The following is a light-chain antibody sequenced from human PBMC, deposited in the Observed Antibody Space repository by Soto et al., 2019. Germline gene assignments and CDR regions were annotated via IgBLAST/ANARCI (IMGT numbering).Light chain of an antibody. Sequence: QPVLTQSPSVSAAPGQKVTISCSGSRSNIGNNYVSWYQQLPGTAPKLLIYDNDKRPSGIPDRFSGSKSGASATLGITGLQTGDEADYYCATWDSSLSAWVFGGGTKLTVL. CDR3: ATWDSSLSAWV. J-gene: IGLJ3*02. CDR2: DND. CDR1: RSNIGNNY. V-gene: IGLV1-51*01.